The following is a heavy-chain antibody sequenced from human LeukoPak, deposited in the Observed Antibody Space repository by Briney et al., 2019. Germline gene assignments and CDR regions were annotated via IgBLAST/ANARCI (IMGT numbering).Heavy chain of an antibody. D-gene: IGHD3-10*01. CDR3: TRDHDIGSGSYWVFGY. Sequence: GGSLRLSCAASGFTLSTYDMHWVRQAPGKGLEWVSYISSSSSNIYDADSMKGRFTLSRDNTKNSLYLQMNSLKTEDTAVYYCTRDHDIGSGSYWVFGYWGQGTLVTVSS. V-gene: IGHV3-21*03. CDR2: ISSSSSNI. CDR1: GFTLSTYD. J-gene: IGHJ4*02.